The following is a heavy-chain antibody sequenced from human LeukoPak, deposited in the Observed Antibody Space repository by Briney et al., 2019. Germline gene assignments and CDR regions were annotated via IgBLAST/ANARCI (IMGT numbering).Heavy chain of an antibody. D-gene: IGHD5-18*01. CDR1: GFTFSDHY. V-gene: IGHV3-72*01. J-gene: IGHJ4*02. CDR2: TRNKANSYTT. Sequence: GGSLRLSCAASGFTFSDHYMDWVRQAPGKGLEWVGRTRNKANSYTTECAASVKGRFTISRDDSKNSLYLQMNSLKTEDTAVYYCARAPDTAMDKGYYFDYWGQGTLVTVSS. CDR3: ARAPDTAMDKGYYFDY.